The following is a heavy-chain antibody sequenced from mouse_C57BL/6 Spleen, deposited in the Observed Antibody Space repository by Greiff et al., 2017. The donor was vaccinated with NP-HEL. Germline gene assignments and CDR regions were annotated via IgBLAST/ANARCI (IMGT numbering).Heavy chain of an antibody. Sequence: QVQLKQSGAELVRPGASVTLSCKASGYTFTDYEMHWVKQTPVHGLEWIGAIDPETGGTAYNQKFTGKAILTADKSSSTAYMELRSLTSEDSAVYYCTRGARIYYGYVGYWGQGTTLTVSS. CDR3: TRGARIYYGYVGY. CDR2: IDPETGGT. D-gene: IGHD2-1*01. V-gene: IGHV1-15*01. CDR1: GYTFTDYE. J-gene: IGHJ2*01.